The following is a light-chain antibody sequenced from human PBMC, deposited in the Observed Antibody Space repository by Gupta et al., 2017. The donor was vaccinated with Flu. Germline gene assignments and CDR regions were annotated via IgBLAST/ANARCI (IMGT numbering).Light chain of an antibody. J-gene: IGKJ3*01. CDR2: LGS. CDR3: MHALEKLPT. V-gene: IGKV2-28*01. CDR1: QSLLHSSGYYY. Sequence: EIVVTQSPLSLSVTPGEPASISCRSSQSLLHSSGYYYLDWYLQKPGQSPQLLIYLGSSRASGVPDRFSGSGSDTDFTLKISRVEAEDVGVYYCMHALEKLPTLGPGTKVDLK.